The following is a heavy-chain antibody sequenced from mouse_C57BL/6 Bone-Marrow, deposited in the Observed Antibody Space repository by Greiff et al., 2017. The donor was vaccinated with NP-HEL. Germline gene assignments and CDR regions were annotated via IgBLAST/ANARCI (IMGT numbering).Heavy chain of an antibody. CDR2: INPGRGGT. V-gene: IGHV1-54*01. Sequence: QVQLQQSGAELVRPGTSVQVSCKASGYAFTNYLIEWVKQRPGQGLEWIGVINPGRGGTNYNEKFKGKATLTADKSSSTAYMQLSSLTSEDSAVYFCARCYGSSPGFAYWGQGTLVTVSA. CDR1: GYAFTNYL. D-gene: IGHD1-1*01. CDR3: ARCYGSSPGFAY. J-gene: IGHJ3*01.